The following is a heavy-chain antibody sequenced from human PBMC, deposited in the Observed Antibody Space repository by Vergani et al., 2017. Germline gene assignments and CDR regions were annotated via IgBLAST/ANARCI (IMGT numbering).Heavy chain of an antibody. J-gene: IGHJ4*02. CDR2: IYSGGST. CDR1: GFTVSSNY. CDR3: ARATNQWLQYYFDY. D-gene: IGHD6-19*01. V-gene: IGHV3-53*01. Sequence: EVQLVESGGGLIQPGGSLRLSCAASGFTVSSNYMSWVRQAPGKGLEWVSVIYSGGSTYYAASVKGRFTISRDNSKNTLYLQMNSLRAEDTAVYYCARATNQWLQYYFDYWGQGTLVTVSS.